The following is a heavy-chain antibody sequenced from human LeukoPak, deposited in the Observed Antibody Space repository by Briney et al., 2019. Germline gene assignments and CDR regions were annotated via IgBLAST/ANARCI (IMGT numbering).Heavy chain of an antibody. CDR3: ARLCSGGNCYAFDI. D-gene: IGHD2-15*01. CDR1: GFAVSSNY. CDR2: IYSGAST. J-gene: IGHJ3*02. V-gene: IGHV3-66*04. Sequence: GGSLRLSCAASGFAVSSNYMTWVRQAPGKGLGWVSVIYSGASTYYADSVRGRFTISRDNSKNTLYIQMNSLRAEDTAVYYCARLCSGGNCYAFDIWGQGTMVTVSS.